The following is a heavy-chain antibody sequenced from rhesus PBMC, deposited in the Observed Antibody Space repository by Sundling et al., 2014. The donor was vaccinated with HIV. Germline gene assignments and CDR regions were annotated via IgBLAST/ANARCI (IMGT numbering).Heavy chain of an antibody. CDR2: IYWDEDK. J-gene: IGHJ4*01. CDR1: GFSLSPYASNMG. V-gene: IGHV2S1*01. Sequence: QVTLKESGPALVQPTQTLTLTCTFSGFSLSPYASNMGVGWIRQPPGKALEWLASIYWDEDKNYSTSLKSRLTISKDTSKNQVVLRMTNMESLDTATYYCARVRGDYSSSSAYWGQGVLVTVSS. D-gene: IGHD3-16*01. CDR3: ARVRGDYSSSSAY.